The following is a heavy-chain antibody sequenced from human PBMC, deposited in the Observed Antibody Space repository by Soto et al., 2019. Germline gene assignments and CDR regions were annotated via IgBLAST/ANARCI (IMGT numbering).Heavy chain of an antibody. Sequence: SVKVSCKASGYTFSSYGITWVRQAPGQGLEWMGWISADNGNTKYAQKLQGRLTMTTDKSTSTAYMELSSLRSEDTAVYYCARDRGYCSGGSCYDSPEVVYSYYGMDVWGQGTTVTVS. CDR2: ISADNGNT. J-gene: IGHJ6*02. CDR3: ARDRGYCSGGSCYDSPEVVYSYYGMDV. D-gene: IGHD2-15*01. CDR1: GYTFSSYG. V-gene: IGHV1-18*01.